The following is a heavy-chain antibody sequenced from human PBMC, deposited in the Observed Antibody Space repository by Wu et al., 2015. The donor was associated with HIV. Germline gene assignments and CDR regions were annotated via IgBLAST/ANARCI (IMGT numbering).Heavy chain of an antibody. V-gene: IGHV1-69*13. CDR3: ARRQQLVDQ. CDR1: GGTFSNYA. CDR2: IIPMFGAS. J-gene: IGHJ4*02. D-gene: IGHD6-13*01. Sequence: QVQLVQSGAEVKKPGSSVKISCKTSGGTFSNYAINWVRQAPGQGLEWVGRIIPMFGASDYARKFQGRVTITADDSTSTVYMELRSLRSQGTALYFCARRQQLVDQWGQGTLVTVSS.